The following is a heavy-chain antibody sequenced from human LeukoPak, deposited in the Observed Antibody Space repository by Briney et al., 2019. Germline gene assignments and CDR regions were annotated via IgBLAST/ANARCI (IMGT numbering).Heavy chain of an antibody. Sequence: PSETLALTCTVSGDSISSSSYYWGWIRQPPGGGLEWIGSIYYRGTTYYNTSLKSRVTITVDTSNNQFSQKLNSVTAADTAVYFCAREYSRSVVAGSRPDYWGQGLLVAVSS. V-gene: IGHV4-39*02. CDR1: GDSISSSSYY. CDR2: IYYRGTT. CDR3: AREYSRSVVAGSRPDY. D-gene: IGHD2-21*01. J-gene: IGHJ4*02.